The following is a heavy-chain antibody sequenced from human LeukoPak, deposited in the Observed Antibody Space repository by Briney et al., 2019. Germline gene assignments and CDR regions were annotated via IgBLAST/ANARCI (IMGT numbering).Heavy chain of an antibody. CDR1: GYSISSGYY. Sequence: SETLSLTCTVSGYSISSGYYWGWIRQPPGKGLEWIGSIYHSGSTYYNPSLKSRVTISVDTSKNQFSVKLSSVTAADTAVYYCARENNAFDIWGQGTMVTVSS. CDR3: ARENNAFDI. CDR2: IYHSGST. V-gene: IGHV4-38-2*02. J-gene: IGHJ3*02.